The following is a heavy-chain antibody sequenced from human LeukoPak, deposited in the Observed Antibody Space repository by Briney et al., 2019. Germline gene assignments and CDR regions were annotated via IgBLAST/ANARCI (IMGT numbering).Heavy chain of an antibody. Sequence: GGSLRLSCAASGFTFDDYGMSWVRQAPGKGLEWVSGINWNGGSTGYADSVKGRFTISRDNAKNSLYLQVNSLSPEDTAVYYCARDRCSAGSCYSNGSYYYMDVWGKGTTVTVSS. CDR3: ARDRCSAGSCYSNGSYYYMDV. V-gene: IGHV3-20*04. CDR1: GFTFDDYG. J-gene: IGHJ6*03. D-gene: IGHD2-15*01. CDR2: INWNGGST.